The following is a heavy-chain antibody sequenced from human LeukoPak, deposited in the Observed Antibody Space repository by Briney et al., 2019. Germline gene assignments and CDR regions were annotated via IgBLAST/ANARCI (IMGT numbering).Heavy chain of an antibody. CDR1: GYTFTSYA. D-gene: IGHD2-15*01. CDR2: INGDNGNI. Sequence: GASVKVSCKTSGYTFTSYAIHWVRQAPGQRLEWMGWINGDNGNIKYSQKFQDRVTSTRDTSASTTYMELSSLRSEDTAVYYCARGYCGGGRCYLYSWFDPWGQGTLVTVSS. CDR3: ARGYCGGGRCYLYSWFDP. J-gene: IGHJ5*02. V-gene: IGHV1-3*01.